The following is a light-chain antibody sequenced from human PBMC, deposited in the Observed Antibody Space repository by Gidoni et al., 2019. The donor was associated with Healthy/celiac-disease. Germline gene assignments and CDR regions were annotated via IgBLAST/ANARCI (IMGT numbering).Light chain of an antibody. J-gene: IGKJ1*01. CDR2: GAS. CDR1: QSVSSN. CDR3: QQYNNWPPWT. Sequence: EIVMTQSHATLSVSQGERATLACRASQSVSSNLAWYQQKPGQAPRLLIYGASTRATGIPARFSGSGSGTEFTLTISSLQSEDFAVYYCQQYNNWPPWTFXQXTKVEIK. V-gene: IGKV3-15*01.